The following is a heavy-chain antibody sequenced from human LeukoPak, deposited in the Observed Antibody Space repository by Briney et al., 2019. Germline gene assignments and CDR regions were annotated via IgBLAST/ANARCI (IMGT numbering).Heavy chain of an antibody. Sequence: PGRSLRLSCAAYGFTFSSYAMHWVRQAPGKGLEYVSAISSNGGRTYYANSVKGRFTISRDNSKNTLYLQMGSLRAEDMAVYYCAREGVEWLRGSMDVWGQGTTVTVSS. D-gene: IGHD5-12*01. CDR1: GFTFSSYA. CDR3: AREGVEWLRGSMDV. V-gene: IGHV3-64*01. J-gene: IGHJ6*02. CDR2: ISSNGGRT.